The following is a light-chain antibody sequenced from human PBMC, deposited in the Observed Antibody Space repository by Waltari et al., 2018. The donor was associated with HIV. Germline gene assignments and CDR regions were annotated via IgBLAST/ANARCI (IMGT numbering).Light chain of an antibody. CDR3: NSRDSSGNHLGV. J-gene: IGLJ2*01. Sequence: SSELTPDPAVSVALGQTVRITCQGASLRSDHARWNQQKPGQAPVLVSYGKNNRPSGIPDRFSGSSSANTASLTITGAQAEDEADYYCNSRDSSGNHLGVFGGGTKLTVL. V-gene: IGLV3-19*01. CDR2: GKN. CDR1: SLRSDH.